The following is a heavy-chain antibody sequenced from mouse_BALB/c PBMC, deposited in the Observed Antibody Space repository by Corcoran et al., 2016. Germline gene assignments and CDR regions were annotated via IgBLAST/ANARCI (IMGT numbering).Heavy chain of an antibody. V-gene: IGHV11-2*02. Sequence: EVQLLETGGGLVQPGGSRGLSCEGSGFTFSGFWMSWVRQTPGKTLEWIGDINSDGSAINYAPSIKDRFTIFRDNDKSTLYLQMSNVRSEDTATYFCMRDPNYYGNYCWYFDVWGAGTTVTVS. CDR3: MRDPNYYGNYCWYFDV. CDR2: INSDGSAI. CDR1: GFTFSGFW. D-gene: IGHD2-1*01. J-gene: IGHJ1*01.